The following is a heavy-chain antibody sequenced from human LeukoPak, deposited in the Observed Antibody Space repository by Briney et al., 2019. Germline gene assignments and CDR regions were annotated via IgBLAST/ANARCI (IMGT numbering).Heavy chain of an antibody. CDR3: TRLDRDSCSGGYCYFDP. D-gene: IGHD2-21*02. CDR1: GFTFSGSA. J-gene: IGHJ5*02. CDR2: IKSRAYNYAT. V-gene: IGHV3-73*01. Sequence: PGGSLRLSCAASGFTFSGSAVHWVRQASGKGLEWVGRIKSRAYNYATAYGASVKGRFTISRDDSKNTAYLQMNSLKTEDTAVYHCTRLDRDSCSGGYCYFDPWGQGTLVTVSS.